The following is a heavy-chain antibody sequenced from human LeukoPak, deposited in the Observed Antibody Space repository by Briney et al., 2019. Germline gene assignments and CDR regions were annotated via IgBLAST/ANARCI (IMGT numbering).Heavy chain of an antibody. CDR1: GGSISSYY. V-gene: IGHV4-4*07. CDR3: AGAGGQLGELDY. J-gene: IGHJ4*02. CDR2: VFNSGNT. Sequence: PSETLSLTCTVSGGSISSYYWSWIRQPAGKGLEWIGRVFNSGNTYYNPSLKSRVTMSVDTSKNQFSLKLSSVTAADTAVYYCAGAGGQLGELDYWGQGTLVTVSS. D-gene: IGHD6-6*01.